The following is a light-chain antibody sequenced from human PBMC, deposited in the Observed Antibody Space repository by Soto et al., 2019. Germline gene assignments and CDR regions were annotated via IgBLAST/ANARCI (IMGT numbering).Light chain of an antibody. J-gene: IGLJ1*01. Sequence: QSELTQPAAVSGSPGQSITISSTETSSDVGGYNYVSWYQQHPGKAPKLMIYDVSNRPSGVSNRFSGSKSGNTASLTISGLQAEDEADYYCSSYTSSSTPLYVFGTGTKVTVL. CDR1: SSDVGGYNY. CDR3: SSYTSSSTPLYV. V-gene: IGLV2-14*01. CDR2: DVS.